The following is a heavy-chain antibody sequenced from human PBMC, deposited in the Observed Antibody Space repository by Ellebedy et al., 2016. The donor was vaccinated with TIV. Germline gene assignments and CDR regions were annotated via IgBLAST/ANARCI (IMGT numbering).Heavy chain of an antibody. D-gene: IGHD3-22*01. CDR3: AVGVYYDSSGSNAFDI. CDR1: GYTFTSYG. J-gene: IGHJ3*02. V-gene: IGHV1-18*01. CDR2: ISAYNGNT. Sequence: AASVKVSCKASGYTFTSYGISWARQAPGQGLEWMGLISAYNGNTNYAQKLQGRVTMTTDTSTSTAYMELRSLRSDDTAVYYCAVGVYYDSSGSNAFDIWGQGTMVTVSS.